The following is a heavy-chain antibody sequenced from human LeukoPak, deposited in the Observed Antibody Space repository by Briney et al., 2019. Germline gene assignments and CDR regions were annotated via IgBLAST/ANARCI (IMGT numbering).Heavy chain of an antibody. Sequence: SGGSLRPSCAASGFTFSSYVMHWVRQAPGEGLEWVAVISFDGSNKYYGDSLKGRFTISRDNSKNTLYLQMNSLRGEDMAIYYCARDFGWLSGFDYWGQGTLVTVSS. CDR2: ISFDGSNK. CDR1: GFTFSSYV. V-gene: IGHV3-30-3*01. J-gene: IGHJ4*02. CDR3: ARDFGWLSGFDY. D-gene: IGHD3-9*01.